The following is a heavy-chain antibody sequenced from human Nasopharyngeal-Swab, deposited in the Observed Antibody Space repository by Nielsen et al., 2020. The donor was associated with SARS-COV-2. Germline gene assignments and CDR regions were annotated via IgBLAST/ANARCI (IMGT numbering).Heavy chain of an antibody. D-gene: IGHD4-17*01. Sequence: SETLSLTCTVSGGSISSGSYYWSWIRQPAGKGLEWIGRIYTSGSTNYNPSLKSRVTISVDTSKNQFSLKLSSVTAADTAVYYCAKDPPTTVTTLYYYGMDVWGQGTTVTVSS. CDR3: AKDPPTTVTTLYYYGMDV. J-gene: IGHJ6*02. CDR1: GGSISSGSYY. CDR2: IYTSGST. V-gene: IGHV4-61*02.